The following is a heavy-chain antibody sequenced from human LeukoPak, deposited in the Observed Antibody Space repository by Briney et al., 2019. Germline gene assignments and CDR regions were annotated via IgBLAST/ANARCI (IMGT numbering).Heavy chain of an antibody. D-gene: IGHD6-13*01. CDR1: GHIFTSYY. Sequence: ASVKVSCKASGHIFTSYYMYWVRQAPGQGLEWMGIINPSGGSIRYAQKFQGRVTMTRNTSISTAYMELSSLRSEDTAVYYCARGPAAGTWYYYMDVWGKGTTVTISS. CDR3: ARGPAAGTWYYYMDV. CDR2: INPSGGSI. J-gene: IGHJ6*03. V-gene: IGHV1-46*01.